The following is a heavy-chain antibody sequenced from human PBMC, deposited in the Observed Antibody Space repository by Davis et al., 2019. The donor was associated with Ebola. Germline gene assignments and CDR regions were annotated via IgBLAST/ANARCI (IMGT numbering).Heavy chain of an antibody. J-gene: IGHJ4*02. D-gene: IGHD3-22*01. CDR3: ARAGYYGSSGFDS. CDR2: IYYSGST. V-gene: IGHV4-30-4*01. Sequence: PSETLSLTCTVSGGSISSGDYYWSWIRQPPGKGLEWIGYIYYSGSTYNNPSLKSRVSISVDTSKSQFSLKLTSVTAADTAVYYCARAGYYGSSGFDSWGQGALVAVSS. CDR1: GGSISSGDYY.